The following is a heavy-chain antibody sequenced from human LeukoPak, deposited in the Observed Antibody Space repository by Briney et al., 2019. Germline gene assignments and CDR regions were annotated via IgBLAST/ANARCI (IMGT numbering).Heavy chain of an antibody. D-gene: IGHD2-2*01. CDR1: GFTFSTYA. V-gene: IGHV3-30*02. Sequence: GGSLRLSCAASGFTFSTYAVNWVRQAPGKGLEWVAFIRYDGSNKYYADSVKGRFTISRDNSKNTLYLQMNSLRAEDTAVYYCANNPRGPRPRYCSSTSCSSDYYYYMDVWGKGTTVTVSS. CDR2: IRYDGSNK. CDR3: ANNPRGPRPRYCSSTSCSSDYYYYMDV. J-gene: IGHJ6*03.